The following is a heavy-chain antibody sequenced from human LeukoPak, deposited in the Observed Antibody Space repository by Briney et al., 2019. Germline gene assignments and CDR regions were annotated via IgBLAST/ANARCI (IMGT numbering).Heavy chain of an antibody. CDR2: MWYDGSEK. Sequence: GTSLRLSCAASGFTFSSYGMHWVRQAPGKGLEWVAVMWYDGSEKYYADSVKGRFTISRDNSKNTLFLQMNNLTAEDTAVYYCARWSCDHRGQGTLVTVSS. J-gene: IGHJ5*02. CDR1: GFTFSSYG. V-gene: IGHV3-33*01. CDR3: ARWSCDH.